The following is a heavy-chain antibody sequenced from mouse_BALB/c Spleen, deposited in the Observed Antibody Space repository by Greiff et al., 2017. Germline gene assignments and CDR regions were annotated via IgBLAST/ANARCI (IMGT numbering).Heavy chain of an antibody. CDR3: ARTVYYGSRTGFAY. Sequence: VHLVESAAELARPGASVKMSCKASGYTFTSYTMHWVKQRPGQGLEWIGYINPSSGYTEYNQKFKDKTTLTADKSSSTAYMQLSSLTSEDSAVYYCARTVYYGSRTGFAYWGQGTLVTVSA. V-gene: IGHV1-4*02. J-gene: IGHJ3*01. CDR2: INPSSGYT. D-gene: IGHD1-1*01. CDR1: GYTFTSYT.